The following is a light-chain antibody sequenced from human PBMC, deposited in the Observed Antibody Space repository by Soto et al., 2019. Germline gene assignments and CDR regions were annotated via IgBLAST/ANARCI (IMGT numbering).Light chain of an antibody. V-gene: IGLV2-11*01. Sequence: QSALTQPRSVSGSPGQSVTISCTGTSSDVGGYNYVSWYQQHPGKAPKLMIYDVSKRPSGVPDRFSGSKSGNTASLTISGLQAEDEADYYCCSYAGRVFGTGTKPTVL. CDR1: SSDVGGYNY. CDR2: DVS. CDR3: CSYAGRV. J-gene: IGLJ1*01.